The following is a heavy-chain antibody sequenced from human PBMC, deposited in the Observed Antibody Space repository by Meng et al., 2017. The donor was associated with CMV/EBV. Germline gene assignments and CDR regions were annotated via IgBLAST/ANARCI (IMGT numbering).Heavy chain of an antibody. Sequence: LSLTCAASGFTVSSNYMSWVRQAPGKGLEWVSVIYSGGSTYYADSVKGRFTISRDNSKNTLYLQMNSLRAEDTAVYYCARGTSYDFWSGYPPSSFDYWGQGTLVTVSS. J-gene: IGHJ4*02. CDR2: IYSGGST. CDR1: GFTVSSNY. D-gene: IGHD3-3*01. V-gene: IGHV3-53*01. CDR3: ARGTSYDFWSGYPPSSFDY.